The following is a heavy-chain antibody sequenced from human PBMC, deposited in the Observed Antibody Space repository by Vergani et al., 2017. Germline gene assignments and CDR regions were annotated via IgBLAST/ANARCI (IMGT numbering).Heavy chain of an antibody. CDR2: ISDDGSNK. V-gene: IGHV3-30-3*01. J-gene: IGHJ3*02. CDR3: AREPTXIVVVITFGYAFDI. Sequence: QVQLVESGGGVVQPGRSLRLSCAASGFTFSSYAMHWVRQAPGKGLEWVAVISDDGSNKYYADSVKGRFTISRDNSKNTLYLQMNSLRAEDTAVYYCAREPTXIVVVITFGYAFDIWGQGTMVTVSS. D-gene: IGHD3-22*01. CDR1: GFTFSSYA.